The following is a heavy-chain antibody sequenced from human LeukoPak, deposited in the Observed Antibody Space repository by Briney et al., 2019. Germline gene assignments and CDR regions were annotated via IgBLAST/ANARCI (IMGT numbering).Heavy chain of an antibody. CDR1: GYTFTGYY. Sequence: ASVTVSCKASGYTFTGYYMHWVRQAPGQGLEWMGWINPNSGGTNYAQKFQGRVTMTRDTSISTAYMELSRLRSDDTAVYYCARDLSSAAGNDYWGQGTLVTVSS. J-gene: IGHJ4*02. CDR3: ARDLSSAAGNDY. V-gene: IGHV1-2*02. D-gene: IGHD6-13*01. CDR2: INPNSGGT.